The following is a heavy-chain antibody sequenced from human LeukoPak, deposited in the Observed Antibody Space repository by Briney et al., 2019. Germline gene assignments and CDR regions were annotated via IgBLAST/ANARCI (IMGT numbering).Heavy chain of an antibody. J-gene: IGHJ4*02. CDR3: ARDYNWNVDY. CDR2: INAYNGNT. Sequence: ASAKVSCKASGYIFTSYGISWVRQAPGQGLEWMGWINAYNGNTNYAQKLQGRVTMTTDTSTSTAYMELRSLRSDDTAVYYCARDYNWNVDYWGQGTLVTVSS. D-gene: IGHD1-1*01. V-gene: IGHV1-18*04. CDR1: GYIFTSYG.